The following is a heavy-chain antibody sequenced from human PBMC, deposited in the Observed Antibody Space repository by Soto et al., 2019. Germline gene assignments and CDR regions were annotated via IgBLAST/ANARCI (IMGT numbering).Heavy chain of an antibody. CDR2: ISYDGNNK. D-gene: IGHD2-15*01. Sequence: QVQRVESGGGVGQPGRSLRLSCAASGFTFRSYSMYCVRQAPGKGLEWGAVISYDGNNKYYADSVKGRFTIYRDNSKNTLYLHMNSVRAEDTALYYCARAGCEDGTCYTLVGLRYGMDVWGQGTTVTVSS. CDR1: GFTFRSYS. CDR3: ARAGCEDGTCYTLVGLRYGMDV. J-gene: IGHJ6*02. V-gene: IGHV3-30-3*01.